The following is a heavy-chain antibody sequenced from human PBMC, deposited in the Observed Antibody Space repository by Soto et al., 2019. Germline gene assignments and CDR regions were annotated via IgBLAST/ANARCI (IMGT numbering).Heavy chain of an antibody. Sequence: GGSLRLSCSASGFTFSSYAMHWVRQAPGKGLEYVSAISSNGGSTYYADSVKGRFTISRDNSKNTLYLQMSRLRAEDTAVYYCVKPEGIQGAFDIWGQGTMVTVSS. V-gene: IGHV3-64D*09. CDR2: ISSNGGST. D-gene: IGHD5-18*01. CDR1: GFTFSSYA. CDR3: VKPEGIQGAFDI. J-gene: IGHJ3*02.